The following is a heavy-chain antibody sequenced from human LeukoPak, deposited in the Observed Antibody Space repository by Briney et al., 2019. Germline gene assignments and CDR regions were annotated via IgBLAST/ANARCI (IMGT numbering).Heavy chain of an antibody. CDR2: ISSDGTDT. V-gene: IGHV3-74*01. Sequence: GGSLRLSCAASGFTFSSYGMHWVRQAPGKGLVWVSRISSDGTDTTYAASVRGRFTISRDNAKNTLYLQMNSLRAEDTAVYYCARDVNHAMDVWGQGTTVIVSS. CDR3: ARDVNHAMDV. J-gene: IGHJ6*02. CDR1: GFTFSSYG.